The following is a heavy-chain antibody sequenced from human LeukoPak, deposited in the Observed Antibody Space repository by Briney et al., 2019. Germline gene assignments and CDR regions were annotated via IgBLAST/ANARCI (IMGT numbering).Heavy chain of an antibody. V-gene: IGHV3-20*04. J-gene: IGHJ4*02. CDR2: INWNVGRT. CDR1: GFTFDDYG. D-gene: IGHD3-22*01. CDR3: ARVTPTRSGYMGY. Sequence: GGXLRLSCAASGFTFDDYGMSWVRQAPGKGLEWVSGINWNVGRTLYAHSVKARFTLSRDNAKNSLYLQMNSLRAEDTALYYCARVTPTRSGYMGYWGQGTLVTVSS.